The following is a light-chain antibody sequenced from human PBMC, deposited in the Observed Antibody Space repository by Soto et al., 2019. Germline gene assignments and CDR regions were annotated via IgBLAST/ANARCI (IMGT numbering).Light chain of an antibody. V-gene: IGKV1-5*03. Sequence: DIQMTQSPSTLSGSVGDRVTITCRASQTISSWLAWYQQKPGKAPKLLIYKASTLKSGVPSRFSGSGSGTEFTLTISSLQSEDFGVYYCQQYNKWWTFGQGTKVDIK. CDR2: KAS. CDR3: QQYNKWWT. J-gene: IGKJ1*01. CDR1: QTISSW.